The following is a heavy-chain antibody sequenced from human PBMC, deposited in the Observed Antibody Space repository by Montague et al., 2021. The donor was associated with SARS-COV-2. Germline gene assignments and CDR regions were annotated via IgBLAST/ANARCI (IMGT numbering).Heavy chain of an antibody. V-gene: IGHV6-1*01. Sequence: CAISGDSVASESATRSWVRQSSSRGPVRQGGTYYRSKWYNDYAVSVRGRVTINPDTSKNQFSLQLNSVTPEDTAIYYCTSGREGNYNVMDVWGQGTTVTVSS. CDR3: TSGREGNYNVMDV. CDR2: TYYRSKWYN. D-gene: IGHD1-1*01. J-gene: IGHJ6*02. CDR1: GDSVASESAT.